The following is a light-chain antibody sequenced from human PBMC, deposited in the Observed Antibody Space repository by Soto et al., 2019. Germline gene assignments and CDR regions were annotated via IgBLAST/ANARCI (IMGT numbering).Light chain of an antibody. J-gene: IGKJ1*01. CDR2: GAS. CDR1: QSISSSY. CDR3: QQYGSSSWT. V-gene: IGKV3-20*01. Sequence: EIVLTQSPGTLSLSQGKRATLSCRASQSISSSYLAWYQQRTGQAPRLLIYGASSRATGITDRFSGSGSGTEFTLNISRLEPEDFAVYYCQQYGSSSWTFGRGTKVDI.